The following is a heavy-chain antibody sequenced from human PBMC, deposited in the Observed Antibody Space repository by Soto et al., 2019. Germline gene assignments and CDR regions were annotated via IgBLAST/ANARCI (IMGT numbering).Heavy chain of an antibody. CDR3: ARHDDYGYDY. V-gene: IGHV4-39*01. Sequence: QLRLQESGPGLVKPSETLSLTCTVSGDSISSSGYYWGWIRQPPGKGLEWIGSIYYSGTTYYNPSLKSRVTISLDTSKNQFSLKLSSVTAADTAVYYCARHDDYGYDYWGQGTLVTVSS. CDR2: IYYSGTT. J-gene: IGHJ4*02. CDR1: GDSISSSGYY. D-gene: IGHD4-17*01.